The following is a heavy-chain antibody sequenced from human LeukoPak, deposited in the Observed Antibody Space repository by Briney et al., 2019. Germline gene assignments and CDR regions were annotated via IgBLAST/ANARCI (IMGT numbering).Heavy chain of an antibody. CDR1: AGSFSGYY. Sequence: SETLSLTCAVYAGSFSGYYWSWIRQPPGKGLEWIGEINHSGSTNYNPSLKSRVTISVDTSKNQFSLKLSSVTAADTAVYYCARLPPGGYSYGYPYYYYGMDVWGKGTTVTVSS. CDR2: INHSGST. CDR3: ARLPPGGYSYGYPYYYYGMDV. D-gene: IGHD5-18*01. J-gene: IGHJ6*04. V-gene: IGHV4-34*01.